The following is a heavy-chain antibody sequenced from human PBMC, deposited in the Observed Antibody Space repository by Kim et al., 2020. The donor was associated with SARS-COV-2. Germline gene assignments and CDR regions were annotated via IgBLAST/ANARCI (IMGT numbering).Heavy chain of an antibody. J-gene: IGHJ4*02. Sequence: GGSLRLSCAASGFTFSSYGMNWVRQAPGKGLEWVSCISSSSTYTNYAASVKGRFTISRDNAKNSLYLQMNSLRAEDTAVYYCARDRSSWYGEVEYWGQGTLVTVSS. CDR3: ARDRSSWYGEVEY. CDR2: ISSSSTYT. CDR1: GFTFSSYG. V-gene: IGHV3-21*01. D-gene: IGHD6-13*01.